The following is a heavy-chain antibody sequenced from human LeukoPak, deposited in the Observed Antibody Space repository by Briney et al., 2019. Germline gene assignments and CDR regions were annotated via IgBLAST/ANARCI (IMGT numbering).Heavy chain of an antibody. CDR3: ARQRSIGYCSGGSCYSGPSYYYGMDV. CDR1: GGSFSGYC. CDR2: INHSGST. J-gene: IGHJ6*02. Sequence: SETLSLTCAVYGGSFSGYCWSWIRQPPGKGLEWIGEINHSGSTNYNPSLKSRVTISVDTSKNQFSLKLSSVTAADTAVYYCARQRSIGYCSGGSCYSGPSYYYGMDVWGQGTTVTVSS. D-gene: IGHD2-15*01. V-gene: IGHV4-34*01.